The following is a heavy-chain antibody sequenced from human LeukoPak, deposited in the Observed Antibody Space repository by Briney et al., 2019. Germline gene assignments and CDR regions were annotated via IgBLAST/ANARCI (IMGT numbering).Heavy chain of an antibody. D-gene: IGHD2-21*02. CDR2: ISGSGGST. Sequence: GGSLRLSCAASGFTFSSYAISWVRQAPGKGLEWVAAISGSGGSTYYADSVKGRFTISRDNSKNTLYLQMNSLRAEDTAVYYCAKLVTAIQESDFDYWGQGTLVTVSS. J-gene: IGHJ4*02. CDR1: GFTFSSYA. V-gene: IGHV3-23*01. CDR3: AKLVTAIQESDFDY.